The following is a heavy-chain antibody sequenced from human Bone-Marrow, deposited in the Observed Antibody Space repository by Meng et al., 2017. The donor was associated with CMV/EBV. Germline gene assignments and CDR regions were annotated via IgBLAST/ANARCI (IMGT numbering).Heavy chain of an antibody. CDR1: GFTFNNYW. CDR2: ISSSSSYI. CDR3: ARVSIAAAGHFDY. D-gene: IGHD6-13*01. V-gene: IGHV3-21*01. J-gene: IGHJ4*02. Sequence: LSLTCAASGFTFNNYWMSWVRQAPGKGLEWVSSISSSSSYIYYADSVKGRFTISRDNAKNSLYLQMNSLRAEDTAVYYCARVSIAAAGHFDYWGQGTLVTVSS.